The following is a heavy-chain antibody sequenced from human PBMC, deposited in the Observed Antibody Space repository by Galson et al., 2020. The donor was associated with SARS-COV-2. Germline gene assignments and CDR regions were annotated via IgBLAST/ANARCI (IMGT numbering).Heavy chain of an antibody. CDR2: VNYRGTT. CDR1: GGSISSVGYY. J-gene: IGHJ4*02. D-gene: IGHD3-22*01. V-gene: IGHV4-31*03. Sequence: SQTLSLTCTVSGGSISSVGYYWSWVRQHPGEGLEWIGYVNYRGTTKYNPSLKSRITMSVDTSKNQFSLKLNSVTAADTAIYYCTVYYYDSGGSYFFDYWGLGTRVTVCS. CDR3: TVYYYDSGGSYFFDY.